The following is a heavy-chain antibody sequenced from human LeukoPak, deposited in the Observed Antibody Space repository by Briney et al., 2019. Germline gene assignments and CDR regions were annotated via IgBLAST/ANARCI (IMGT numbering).Heavy chain of an antibody. Sequence: SETLSLTCAVYGGTFSRYYWTWIRQPPGKGLEWIGEINHSGSANYNPSLKSRVIISVDASKSQFSLRLSSVTAADTAVYYCARSGTYQHSSSYDYWGQGTLVTVSS. CDR3: ARSGTYQHSSSYDY. J-gene: IGHJ4*02. V-gene: IGHV4-34*01. D-gene: IGHD6-13*01. CDR2: INHSGSA. CDR1: GGTFSRYY.